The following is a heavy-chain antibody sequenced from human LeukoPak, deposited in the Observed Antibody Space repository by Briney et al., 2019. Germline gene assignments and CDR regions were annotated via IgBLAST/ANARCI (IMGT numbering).Heavy chain of an antibody. CDR3: ARRPRCFSGAFGI. J-gene: IGHJ3*02. CDR1: GFNFSSYE. Sequence: SGGSLRLSCAASGFNFSSYEMNWVRQAPGKGLDWVSYISSSGSTIYYADSVKGRFTISRDNAKKSLYLQMNSLRAEGTAVYYCARRPRCFSGAFGIWGQGTMVTVSS. V-gene: IGHV3-48*03. CDR2: ISSSGSTI. D-gene: IGHD2/OR15-2a*01.